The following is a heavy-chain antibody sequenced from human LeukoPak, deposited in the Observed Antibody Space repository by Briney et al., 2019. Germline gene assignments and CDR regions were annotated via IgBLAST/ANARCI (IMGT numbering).Heavy chain of an antibody. J-gene: IGHJ1*01. CDR1: GFTVSSTD. CDR2: VYSGGST. CDR3: ALLGAAGREYFQH. D-gene: IGHD6-13*01. Sequence: PGESLRLSCAASGFTVSSTDMSWVRQAPGKGLEWVSAVYSGGSTFYADSVKGRFTISRDNSKNTLYLRISSLRAEDTAVYYCALLGAAGREYFQHWGQGTLVTVSS. V-gene: IGHV3-53*01.